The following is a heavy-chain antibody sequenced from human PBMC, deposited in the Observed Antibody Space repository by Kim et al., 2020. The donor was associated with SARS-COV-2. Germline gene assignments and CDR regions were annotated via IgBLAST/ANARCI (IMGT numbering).Heavy chain of an antibody. CDR1: GGSISSSNSF. V-gene: IGHV4-39*01. J-gene: IGHJ4*02. D-gene: IGHD3-22*01. CDR2: IYDGGST. CDR3: ARRPYYDSRGYFIRPFDY. Sequence: SETLSLTCSVSGGSISSSNSFWGWIRQPPGKGLEWTGSIYDGGSTYYNPSLKSRVTISVDTSKNQFYLKLSSVTAADTAVYYCARRPYYDSRGYFIRPFDYWGQGTLVTVSS.